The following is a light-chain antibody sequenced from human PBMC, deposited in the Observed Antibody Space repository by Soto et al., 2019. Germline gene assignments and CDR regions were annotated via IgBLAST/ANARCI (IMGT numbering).Light chain of an antibody. J-gene: IGLJ1*01. CDR1: SSDVGSYNL. V-gene: IGLV2-23*01. CDR2: EGS. CDR3: CSYSGMSTL. Sequence: QSALTQPASVSGSTGQSITISCTGTSSDVGSYNLVSWYQQHPGKAPKRMIYEGSKRPSGVSNRFSGSKSGNTASLTISGIQAEDEAYYFCCSYSGMSTLFGTGTQLTVL.